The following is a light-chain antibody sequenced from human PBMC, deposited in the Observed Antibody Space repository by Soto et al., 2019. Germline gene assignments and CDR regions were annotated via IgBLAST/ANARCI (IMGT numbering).Light chain of an antibody. V-gene: IGLV1-51*01. CDR2: DND. Sequence: QSVLTQAPSVSAAPGQKVTISCSGSSSNIAIYSVSWYQRLPGAAPKLLIYDNDKRPSGIPDRISGSKSGTSATLGITGLRTGDEADYYCGTWDSSLSAGVFGGGTKLTVL. CDR1: SSNIAIYS. CDR3: GTWDSSLSAGV. J-gene: IGLJ2*01.